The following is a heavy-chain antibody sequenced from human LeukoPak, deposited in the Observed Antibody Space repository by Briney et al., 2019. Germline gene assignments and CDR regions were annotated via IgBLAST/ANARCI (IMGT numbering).Heavy chain of an antibody. D-gene: IGHD4-23*01. CDR1: GGSISSGSYY. V-gene: IGHV4-61*02. CDR3: ARLNPLLRWRGGEVDY. CDR2: IYTSGST. J-gene: IGHJ4*02. Sequence: SETLSLTCTVSGGSISSGSYYWSWIRQPAGKGLEWIGRIYTSGSTNYNPSLKSRVTISVDTSKNQFSLKLSSVTAADTAVYYCARLNPLLRWRGGEVDYWGQGTLVTVST.